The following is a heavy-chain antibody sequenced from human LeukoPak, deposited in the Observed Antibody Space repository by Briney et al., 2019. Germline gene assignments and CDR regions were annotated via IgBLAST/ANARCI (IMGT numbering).Heavy chain of an antibody. CDR2: FHHSGST. Sequence: PSETLSLTCTVSGGSVNSYYWDWIRQPPGKGLEWIGSFHHSGSTPYNPSLNSRVSISVDTSKNQLSLKLSSVTAADTAVYYCARREGYNFDYWGQGTLVTVSS. V-gene: IGHV4-59*08. D-gene: IGHD5-24*01. CDR3: ARREGYNFDY. CDR1: GGSVNSYY. J-gene: IGHJ4*02.